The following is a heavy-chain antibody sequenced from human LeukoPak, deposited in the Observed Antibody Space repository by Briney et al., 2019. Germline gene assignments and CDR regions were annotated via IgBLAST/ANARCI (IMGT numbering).Heavy chain of an antibody. CDR1: GASIRSYY. J-gene: IGHJ4*02. Sequence: SETLSLTCTVSGASIRSYYWSWTRQTPGKGLVWIGYIYHTGSTKYNPSLKSRVTISIDTSKNHFSLTLTSVTAADTAVYYCSTDSPTGFDHWGQGALVTVSS. V-gene: IGHV4-59*01. D-gene: IGHD2-8*02. CDR2: IYHTGST. CDR3: STDSPTGFDH.